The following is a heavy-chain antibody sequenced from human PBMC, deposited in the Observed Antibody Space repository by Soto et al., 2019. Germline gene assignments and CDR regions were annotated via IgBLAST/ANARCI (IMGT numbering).Heavy chain of an antibody. D-gene: IGHD3-22*01. CDR1: GFPFSSYC. CDR2: IWYDGSNK. Sequence: PGGSLRLSCAASGFPFSSYCMHWVRQAPGKGLEWVAVIWYDGSNKYYADSVKGRFTISRDNSKNTLYLQMNSLRAEDTAVYYCARGYDSSGYSDYWGQGTLVTVSS. CDR3: ARGYDSSGYSDY. V-gene: IGHV3-33*01. J-gene: IGHJ4*02.